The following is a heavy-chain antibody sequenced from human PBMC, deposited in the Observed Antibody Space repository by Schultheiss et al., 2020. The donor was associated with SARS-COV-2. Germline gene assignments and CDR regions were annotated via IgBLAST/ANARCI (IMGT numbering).Heavy chain of an antibody. CDR3: ARGLYYYDSSGYLNY. CDR2: ISYDGSNK. CDR1: GFTFSSYG. J-gene: IGHJ4*02. Sequence: GGSLRLSCAASGFTFSSYGMHWVRQAPGKGLEWVAVISYDGSNKYYADSVKGRFTISRDNSKNTLYLQMGSLRAEDMAVYYCARGLYYYDSSGYLNYWGQGTLVTVSS. V-gene: IGHV3-30*03. D-gene: IGHD3-22*01.